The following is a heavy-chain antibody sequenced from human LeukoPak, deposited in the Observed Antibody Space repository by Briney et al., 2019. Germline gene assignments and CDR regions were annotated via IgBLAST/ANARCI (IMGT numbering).Heavy chain of an antibody. CDR3: ARDHRATTPPELWFGELLLRNDAFDI. V-gene: IGHV3-21*01. D-gene: IGHD3-10*01. J-gene: IGHJ3*02. Sequence: GSLILSCAASGFTFSSYSMNWVRQAPGKGLEWVSSSSSSSSYIYYADSVKGRFTISRDNAKNSLYLQMDSLRAEDTAVYYCARDHRATTPPELWFGELLLRNDAFDIWGQGTMVTVSS. CDR1: GFTFSSYS. CDR2: SSSSSSYI.